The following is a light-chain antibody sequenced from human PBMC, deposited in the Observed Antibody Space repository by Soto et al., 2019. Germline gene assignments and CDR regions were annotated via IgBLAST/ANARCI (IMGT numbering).Light chain of an antibody. CDR3: QQYNNWPSWT. J-gene: IGKJ1*01. V-gene: IGKV3-15*01. CDR1: QSVSST. Sequence: EIVMTQSPATLSVSPGERATLSCRASQSVSSTLAWYQQKPGQAPRLLIYGASTRATGIPARFSGSGSGTEFTLTISSLQSEDFAVYYCQQYNNWPSWTFVQGTKVEIK. CDR2: GAS.